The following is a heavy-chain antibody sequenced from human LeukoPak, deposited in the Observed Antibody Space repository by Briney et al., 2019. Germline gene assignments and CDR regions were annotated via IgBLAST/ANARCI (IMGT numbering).Heavy chain of an antibody. CDR3: ARDRIAAAGTSDY. CDR2: INTDGSST. D-gene: IGHD6-13*01. CDR1: GFTFSSYW. V-gene: IGHV3-74*01. Sequence: GGSLRLSCAASGFTFSSYWMHWVRQAPGKGLVWVSRINTDGSSTSYADSVKGRFTISRDNAKNTLYLQMNSLRAEDTAVYYCARDRIAAAGTSDYWGQGTLVTVSS. J-gene: IGHJ4*02.